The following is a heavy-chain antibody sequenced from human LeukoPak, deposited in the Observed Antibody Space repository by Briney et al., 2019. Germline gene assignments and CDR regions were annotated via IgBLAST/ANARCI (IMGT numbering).Heavy chain of an antibody. CDR2: ISWNSGNI. D-gene: IGHD5-18*01. V-gene: IGHV3-9*01. Sequence: PGGSLRLSCAASGFTFDDYAMHWVRQAPGKGLEWVSGISWNSGNIGYADSVKGRFTISRDNAKNSLYLQMNSLRAEDTALYYCAKGSYGIDYWGQGTLVTVSS. CDR1: GFTFDDYA. CDR3: AKGSYGIDY. J-gene: IGHJ4*02.